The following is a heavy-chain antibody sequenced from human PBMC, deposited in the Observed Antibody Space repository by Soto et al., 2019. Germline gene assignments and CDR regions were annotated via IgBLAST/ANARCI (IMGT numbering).Heavy chain of an antibody. D-gene: IGHD3-22*01. CDR2: ISWNSGSI. J-gene: IGHJ6*03. CDR1: GFTFDDYA. Sequence: GGSLRLSCAASGFTFDDYAMHWVRQAPGKGLEWVSGISWNSGSIGYADSVKGRFTISRDNAKNSLYLQMNSLRAEDTALYYCAKDGGSKRLSSDGTGLYYYMDVWGKGTTVTVSS. V-gene: IGHV3-9*01. CDR3: AKDGGSKRLSSDGTGLYYYMDV.